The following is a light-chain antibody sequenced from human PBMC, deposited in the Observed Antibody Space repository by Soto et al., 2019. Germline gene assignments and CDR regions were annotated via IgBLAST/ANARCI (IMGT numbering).Light chain of an antibody. CDR3: SSYTSSSTPYV. CDR2: EVS. J-gene: IGLJ1*01. V-gene: IGLV2-14*01. Sequence: QSALTQPASVSGSPGQSITISCTGTSSDVGACYSVSWYQQLPGKAPKLMIYEVSNRPSGISNRFSGSKSGNTASLTISGLQAEDEADYYCSSYTSSSTPYVFGTGTKLTVL. CDR1: SSDVGACYS.